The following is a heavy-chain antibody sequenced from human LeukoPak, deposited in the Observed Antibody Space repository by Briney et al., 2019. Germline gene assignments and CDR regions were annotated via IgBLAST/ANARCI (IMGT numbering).Heavy chain of an antibody. Sequence: SETLSLTCTVPGGSISSYYWSWIRQPPGKGLEWNGYIYYSGSTNYNPSLKSRVTISVDTSKNQFSLKLSSVTAADTAVYYCARGGNYYYYGMDVWGQGTTVTVSS. CDR3: ARGGNYYYYGMDV. J-gene: IGHJ6*02. V-gene: IGHV4-59*01. CDR2: IYYSGST. CDR1: GGSISSYY. D-gene: IGHD2-15*01.